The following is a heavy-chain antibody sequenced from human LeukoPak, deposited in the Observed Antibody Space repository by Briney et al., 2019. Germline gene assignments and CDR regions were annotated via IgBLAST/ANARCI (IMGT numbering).Heavy chain of an antibody. CDR2: TIPIFGTA. Sequence: GASVKVSCKASGGTFSSYAISWVRQAPGQGLEWMEGTIPIFGTANYAQKFQGRVTITADESTSTAYMELSSLRSEDTAVYYCASSRGCSSTSCYVGGGWYYYYGMDVWGKGTTVTVSS. CDR1: GGTFSSYA. D-gene: IGHD2-2*01. J-gene: IGHJ6*04. V-gene: IGHV1-69*13. CDR3: ASSRGCSSTSCYVGGGWYYYYGMDV.